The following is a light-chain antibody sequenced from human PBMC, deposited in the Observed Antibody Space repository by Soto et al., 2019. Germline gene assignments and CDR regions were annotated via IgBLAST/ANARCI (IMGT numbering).Light chain of an antibody. CDR3: QSYDSSLSGWV. V-gene: IGLV1-40*01. Sequence: QLVLTQPPSVSGAPGQRVTISCTGSSSNIGAGYDVHWYQQLPGTAPKLLIYGNSNRPSGVPDRFSGSKSGTSASLAITGLQAEDEADYYCQSYDSSLSGWVFGGGTTVTVL. CDR2: GNS. J-gene: IGLJ3*02. CDR1: SSNIGAGYD.